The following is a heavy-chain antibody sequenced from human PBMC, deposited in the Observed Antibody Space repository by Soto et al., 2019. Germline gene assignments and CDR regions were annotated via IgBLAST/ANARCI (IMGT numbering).Heavy chain of an antibody. CDR1: GGSISSYY. D-gene: IGHD3-10*01. Sequence: SETLSLTCTVSGGSISSYYWSWIRQPPGKGLEWIGYIYYSGSTNYNPSLKSRVTISVDTSKNQFSLKLSSVTAADTAVYYCARFAPPRYGSGSYYHYYYYYMDVWGKGTTVTVSS. CDR2: IYYSGST. V-gene: IGHV4-59*01. CDR3: ARFAPPRYGSGSYYHYYYYYMDV. J-gene: IGHJ6*03.